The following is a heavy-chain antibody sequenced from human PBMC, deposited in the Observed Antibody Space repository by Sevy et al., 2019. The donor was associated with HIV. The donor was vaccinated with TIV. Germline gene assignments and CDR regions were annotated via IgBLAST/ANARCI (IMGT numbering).Heavy chain of an antibody. CDR3: AKEPVAAAGTSDYFEY. CDR2: ISGNGDST. CDR1: GFTFSSYA. J-gene: IGHJ4*02. D-gene: IGHD6-13*01. V-gene: IGHV3-23*01. Sequence: GGSLRLSCVASGFTFSSYAMSWVRQAPGQGLEWVSVISGNGDSTYYADSVKGRFTISRDNSKNTPYLQMISLRADDTAVYYCAKEPVAAAGTSDYFEYWGQGTLVTVSS.